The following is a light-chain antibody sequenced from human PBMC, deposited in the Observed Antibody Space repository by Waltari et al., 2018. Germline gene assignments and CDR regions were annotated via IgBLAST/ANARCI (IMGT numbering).Light chain of an antibody. CDR3: SAYTSSATLA. CDR1: STHLGFHTL. CDR2: DVN. Sequence: QSALTPPASLSGAPGQSIPISCTGTSTHLGFHTLLSWYQQHPGQAPRLLMYDVNSRPSGVSNRFSGSKSGNTASLTISGLQADDEAHYYCSAYTSSATLAFGGGTGLTVL. J-gene: IGLJ2*01. V-gene: IGLV2-14*03.